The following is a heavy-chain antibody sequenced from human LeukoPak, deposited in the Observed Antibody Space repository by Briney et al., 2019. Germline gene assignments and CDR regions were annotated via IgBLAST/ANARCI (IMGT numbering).Heavy chain of an antibody. CDR1: GFTFSSYS. J-gene: IGHJ4*02. CDR3: ARGDYDSSGYADY. Sequence: GGSLRLSCAASGFTFSSYSMNWVRQAPGKGLEWVSSISSSSSYIYYADSVKGRFTISRDNAKNSLYLQMNSLRAEDTAVYYCARGDYDSSGYADYWGQGTLVTVSS. CDR2: ISSSSSYI. D-gene: IGHD3-22*01. V-gene: IGHV3-21*01.